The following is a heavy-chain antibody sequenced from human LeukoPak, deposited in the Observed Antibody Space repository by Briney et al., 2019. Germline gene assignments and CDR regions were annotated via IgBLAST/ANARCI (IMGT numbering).Heavy chain of an antibody. J-gene: IGHJ4*02. CDR1: GFTFSSYS. CDR2: ISSSSSTI. Sequence: GGSLRLSCAASGFTFSSYSMNWVRQAPGKGLEWVSYISSSSSTIYYADSVKGRFTISRDNAKNSLYLQMNSLRAEDTAVYYCASQRVVTGLDYWGQGTLVTVSS. D-gene: IGHD3-3*01. V-gene: IGHV3-48*01. CDR3: ASQRVVTGLDY.